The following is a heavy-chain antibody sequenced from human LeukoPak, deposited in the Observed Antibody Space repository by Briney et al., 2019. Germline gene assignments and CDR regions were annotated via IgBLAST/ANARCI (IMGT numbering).Heavy chain of an antibody. D-gene: IGHD5-24*01. CDR1: GGSITGYY. CDR2: FYSGGST. V-gene: IGHV4-4*07. J-gene: IGHJ6*02. CDR3: ATGRDADSARGYYDMDV. Sequence: SETLSLTCTVSGGSITGYYWTWIRQPAGKGLEWIGRFYSGGSTNYNPPLKSRVTMSVDTSKNQFSLKLSSVTAADTAVYYCATGRDADSARGYYDMDVWGQGTTVTVSS.